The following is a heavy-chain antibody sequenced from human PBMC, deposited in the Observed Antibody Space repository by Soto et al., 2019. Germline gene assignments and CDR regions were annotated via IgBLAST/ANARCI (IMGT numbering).Heavy chain of an antibody. J-gene: IGHJ6*02. CDR3: ARAVFYILTGSHGYYGMDV. Sequence: PSETLSLTCAVYGGSFSGYYWSWIRQPPGKGLEWIGEINHSGSTNYNPSLKSRVTISVDTSKNQFSLKLSSVTAADTAVYYCARAVFYILTGSHGYYGMDVWGQGTKVTVSS. D-gene: IGHD3-9*01. CDR2: INHSGST. V-gene: IGHV4-34*01. CDR1: GGSFSGYY.